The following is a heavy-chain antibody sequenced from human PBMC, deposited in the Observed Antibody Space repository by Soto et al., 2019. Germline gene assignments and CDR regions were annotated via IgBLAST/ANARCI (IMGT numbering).Heavy chain of an antibody. CDR2: ISAYNGNT. J-gene: IGHJ5*02. CDR3: ARVLGVKLRYFDWLYPGWFDP. V-gene: IGHV1-18*01. D-gene: IGHD3-9*01. Sequence: ASVKVSCKASGYTFTSYGISWVRQAPGQGLEWMGWISAYNGNTNYAQKLQGRVTMTTDTSTSTAYMELRSLRSDDTAVYYCARVLGVKLRYFDWLYPGWFDPWGQGTLVTVSS. CDR1: GYTFTSYG.